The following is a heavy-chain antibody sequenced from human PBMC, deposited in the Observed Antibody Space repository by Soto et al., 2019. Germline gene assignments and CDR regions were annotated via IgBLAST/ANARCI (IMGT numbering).Heavy chain of an antibody. Sequence: GASVKVSCKASGYTFTSYGISWVRQAPGQGLEWMGRISTYNGNTNYAHKFQDRVTMTKDTSTSTAYMELRSLRSDDTAVYYCARAFRYCSSTTCYAAFDIWGKGTMVTVSS. CDR1: GYTFTSYG. D-gene: IGHD2-2*01. CDR3: ARAFRYCSSTTCYAAFDI. CDR2: ISTYNGNT. V-gene: IGHV1-18*01. J-gene: IGHJ3*02.